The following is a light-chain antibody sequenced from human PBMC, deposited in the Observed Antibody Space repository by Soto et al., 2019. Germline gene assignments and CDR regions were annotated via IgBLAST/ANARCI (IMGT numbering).Light chain of an antibody. CDR3: QQYGSSLRGT. V-gene: IGKV3-20*01. J-gene: IGKJ1*01. CDR1: QSVGSSY. Sequence: EIVLTQSPGTLSLSPGERATLSCRASQSVGSSYLAWYQQKPGQAPRLLIYGASSRATGIPDRFSGSGSGTDFTLTISRLEPEDFAVYYCQQYGSSLRGTFGQGTKVEIK. CDR2: GAS.